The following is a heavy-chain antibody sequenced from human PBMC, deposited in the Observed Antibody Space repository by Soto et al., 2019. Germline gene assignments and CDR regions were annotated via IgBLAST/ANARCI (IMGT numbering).Heavy chain of an antibody. Sequence: ASVKVSCKASGYTFTRYDMHWVRQAPGQRLEWMGRINAYNGNTNYAQKLQGRVTMTTDTSTSTAYMELRSLRSDDTAVYYCARGPRVVIGWFDPWGQGTLVTVSS. J-gene: IGHJ5*02. D-gene: IGHD3-3*01. CDR3: ARGPRVVIGWFDP. CDR2: INAYNGNT. CDR1: GYTFTRYD. V-gene: IGHV1-18*01.